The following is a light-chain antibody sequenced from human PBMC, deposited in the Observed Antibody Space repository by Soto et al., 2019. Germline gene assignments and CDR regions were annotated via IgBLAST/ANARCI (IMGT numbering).Light chain of an antibody. V-gene: IGKV3-15*01. CDR2: GAS. CDR1: ESLSSN. J-gene: IGKJ1*01. CDR3: QQYSDWPPT. Sequence: EVVMTQSPATLSVSPGGRATLSCRASESLSSNLAWYQQKPGQAPRLLIYGASTRGTGIPARFSGSGSGTELTLTISSLQSEDFAVYYCQQYSDWPPTFGRGTKVDI.